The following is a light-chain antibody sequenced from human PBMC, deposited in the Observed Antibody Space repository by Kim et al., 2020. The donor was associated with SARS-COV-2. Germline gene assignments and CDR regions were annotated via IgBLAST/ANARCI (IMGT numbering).Light chain of an antibody. CDR3: ISYTSSSTFYV. Sequence: QSALTQPASVSGSPGQSITISCTGTSSDVGGYNYVSWYQQHPGKAPKLMIYDVSKRPSGVSNRFSGSKSGNTASLTISGLQAEDEADYYCISYTSSSTFYVFGTGTRVTVL. V-gene: IGLV2-14*01. J-gene: IGLJ1*01. CDR2: DVS. CDR1: SSDVGGYNY.